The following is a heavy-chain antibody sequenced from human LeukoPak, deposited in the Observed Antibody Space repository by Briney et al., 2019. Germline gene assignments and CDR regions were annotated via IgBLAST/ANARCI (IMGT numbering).Heavy chain of an antibody. V-gene: IGHV3-21*01. CDR3: ARDLGAFDI. Sequence: GGSLRLSCAASGFTFSTYSMNWVRQAPGKGLEWVSSISSGSSYVYYADSLKGRFTISRDNAKNSLYLQMNSLRAEDTAVYYCARDLGAFDIWGQGTMVTVSS. CDR1: GFTFSTYS. CDR2: ISSGSSYV. J-gene: IGHJ3*02.